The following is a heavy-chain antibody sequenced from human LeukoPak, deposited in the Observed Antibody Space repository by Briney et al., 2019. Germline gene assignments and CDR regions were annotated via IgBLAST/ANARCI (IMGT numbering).Heavy chain of an antibody. D-gene: IGHD2-15*01. CDR2: ISYSGNT. CDR3: ARHCCSGPAKRVFDI. Sequence: SETLSLTCTVSGGSIISSDYHWGWVRQPPGKGLEWIGTISYSGNTDYNPSLRSRVTISVDTSNNQFPLRLGSVTAADTAVYHCARHCCSGPAKRVFDIWGQGTMVTVSS. J-gene: IGHJ3*02. V-gene: IGHV4-39*01. CDR1: GGSIISSDYH.